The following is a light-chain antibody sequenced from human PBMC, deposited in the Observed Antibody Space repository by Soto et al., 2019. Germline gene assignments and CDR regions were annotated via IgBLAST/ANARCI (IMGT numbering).Light chain of an antibody. CDR3: KSYTSSSSYVV. CDR1: SSNIGGDYY. V-gene: IGLV1-40*01. Sequence: QSVLTQPPSVSGSPGQTITISCTGSSSNIGGDYYVHWYQQLPGTAPKLMIYGNSNRPSGVSDRFSGSKSGNSASLAISGLQAEDEADYYCKSYTSSSSYVVFGGGTQLTVL. J-gene: IGLJ2*01. CDR2: GNS.